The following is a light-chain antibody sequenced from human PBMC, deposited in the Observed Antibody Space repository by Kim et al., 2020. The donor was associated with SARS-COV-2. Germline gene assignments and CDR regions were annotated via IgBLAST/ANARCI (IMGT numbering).Light chain of an antibody. V-gene: IGLV2-14*03. Sequence: GQSITISCTGTSSYIGGYNYVSWYQQHPGKAPKLMIYDVSTRPSGVSNRFSGSKSGNTASLAISGLQAEDEADYYCSSYTSSNTVIFGGGTQLTVL. CDR3: SSYTSSNTVI. J-gene: IGLJ2*01. CDR1: SSYIGGYNY. CDR2: DVS.